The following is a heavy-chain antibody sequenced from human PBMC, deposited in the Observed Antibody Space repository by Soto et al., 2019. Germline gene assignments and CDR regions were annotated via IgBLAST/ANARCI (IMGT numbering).Heavy chain of an antibody. CDR2: ISGSGGST. CDR3: AKSTRGVKLQQYDFDY. Sequence: GGSLRLSCAASGFTFSSYAMSWVRQAPGKGLEWVSAISGSGGSTYYADSVKGRFTISRDNSKNTLYLQMNSLRAEDTAVYYCAKSTRGVKLQQYDFDYWGQGTLVTVSS. V-gene: IGHV3-23*01. D-gene: IGHD3-10*01. J-gene: IGHJ4*02. CDR1: GFTFSSYA.